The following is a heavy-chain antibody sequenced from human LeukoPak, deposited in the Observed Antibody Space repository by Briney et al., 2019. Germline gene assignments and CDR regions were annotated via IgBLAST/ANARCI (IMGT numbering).Heavy chain of an antibody. D-gene: IGHD3-22*01. V-gene: IGHV1-18*01. Sequence: ASVKVSCKASGYTFTSYDINWVRQAPGQGLEWMGWIRAYNGDTNYAQKFQGRVTMTTDTSTSTAYMELRSLRSNDTAVYYCARAPYSSGYYMFDFWGQGTLVTVSS. CDR3: ARAPYSSGYYMFDF. J-gene: IGHJ4*02. CDR1: GYTFTSYD. CDR2: IRAYNGDT.